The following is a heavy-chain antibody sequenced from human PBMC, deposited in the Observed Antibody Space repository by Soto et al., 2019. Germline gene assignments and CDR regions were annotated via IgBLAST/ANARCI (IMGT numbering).Heavy chain of an antibody. D-gene: IGHD3-22*01. CDR2: IIPIFGTA. CDR1: GGTFSSYA. J-gene: IGHJ2*01. V-gene: IGHV1-69*06. Sequence: QVQLVQSGAEVKKPGSSVKVSCKASGGTFSSYAISWVQQAPGQGLEWMGGIIPIFGTANYAQKCPGRVTITAEKSTSTAYMELSSLRSEDTAVYYCARTYDSPEAWYFDLWCRGTLVTVSS. CDR3: ARTYDSPEAWYFDL.